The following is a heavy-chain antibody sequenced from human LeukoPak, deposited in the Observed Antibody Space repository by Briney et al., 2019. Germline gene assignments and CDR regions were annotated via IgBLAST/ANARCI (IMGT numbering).Heavy chain of an antibody. CDR3: ASQYYYGSAY. CDR2: IYTSGTT. CDR1: GGSISSGSYY. V-gene: IGHV4-61*02. J-gene: IGHJ3*01. D-gene: IGHD3-10*01. Sequence: PSETLSLTCTVSGGSISSGSYYWSWIRQPAGKGLEWIGRIYTSGTTNYNPSLKSRVTISVDTSKNQFSLKLSSVTAADTAVYYCASQYYYGSAYWGQGTMVTVSS.